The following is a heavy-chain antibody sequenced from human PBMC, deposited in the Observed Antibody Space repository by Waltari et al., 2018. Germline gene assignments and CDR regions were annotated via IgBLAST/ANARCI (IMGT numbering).Heavy chain of an antibody. Sequence: EVQLLEFGGGLVQSGWALRLSCAASGFTFSRDWFDVVLLAPGKGLGWVSRNKGDGSSTAYADSVQGRFTISRDNAKNTLYLQMNSLRADDTAVYYCASRDIVGDYSVPYYFAYWGQGGLVTVSS. V-gene: IGHV3-74*01. CDR3: ASRDIVGDYSVPYYFAY. CDR1: GFTFSRDW. CDR2: NKGDGSST. J-gene: IGHJ4*02. D-gene: IGHD1-26*01.